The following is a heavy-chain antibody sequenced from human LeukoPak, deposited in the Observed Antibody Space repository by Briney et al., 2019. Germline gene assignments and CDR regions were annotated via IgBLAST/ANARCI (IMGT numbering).Heavy chain of an antibody. CDR1: GGSFSGYY. J-gene: IGHJ6*02. Sequence: SETLSLTCAVYGGSFSGYYWSWIRQPPGKGLEWIGEINHSGSTNYNPSLKSRVTISVDTSKNQFSLKLSSVTAADTAVYYCARDRLVDYYYYGMDVWGQGTTVTVSS. D-gene: IGHD6-6*01. V-gene: IGHV4-34*01. CDR2: INHSGST. CDR3: ARDRLVDYYYYGMDV.